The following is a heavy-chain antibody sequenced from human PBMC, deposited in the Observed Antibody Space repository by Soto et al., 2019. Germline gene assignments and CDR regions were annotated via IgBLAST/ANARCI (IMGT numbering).Heavy chain of an antibody. CDR1: ECNFSDHY. J-gene: IGHJ4*02. Sequence: GESLKIPCPASECNFSDHYLNWIRQAPGKGLEWVSYISSGGNSIYYADSVRGRFTISRDYAKNSLYLQMNSLRAEDTAVYYCASSVIPGTFDHWGQGTLVTVSS. CDR3: ASSVIPGTFDH. D-gene: IGHD2-2*02. V-gene: IGHV3-11*01. CDR2: ISSGGNSI.